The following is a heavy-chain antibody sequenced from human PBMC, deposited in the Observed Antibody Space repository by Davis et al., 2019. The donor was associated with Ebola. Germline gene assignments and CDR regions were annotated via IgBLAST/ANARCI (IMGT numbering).Heavy chain of an antibody. Sequence: PGGSLRLSCAASGFTFSSYAMHWVRQAPGKGLEWVAVISYDGSNKYYADSVKGRFTISRDNSKNTLYLQMNSLRAEDTAVYYCARDSSGWLDYYYYGMDVWGQGTTVTVSS. D-gene: IGHD6-19*01. CDR2: ISYDGSNK. J-gene: IGHJ6*02. CDR1: GFTFSSYA. V-gene: IGHV3-30-3*01. CDR3: ARDSSGWLDYYYYGMDV.